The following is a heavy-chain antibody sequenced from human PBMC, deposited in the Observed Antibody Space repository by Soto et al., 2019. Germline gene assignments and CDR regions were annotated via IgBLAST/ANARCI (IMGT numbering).Heavy chain of an antibody. V-gene: IGHV4-31*11. J-gene: IGHJ5*02. CDR2: IAYSGDT. D-gene: IGHD3-9*01. Sequence: SETLSLTGVVSGAYIGGADSYRFWIRKPPGKGLEWIGYIAYSGDTYYNPSLRRPVTILGHGFENNFFLKLKSVTAADTAVYFCARDFERSAIGASGQGTSVTVTS. CDR1: GAYIGGADSY. CDR3: ARDFERSAIGA.